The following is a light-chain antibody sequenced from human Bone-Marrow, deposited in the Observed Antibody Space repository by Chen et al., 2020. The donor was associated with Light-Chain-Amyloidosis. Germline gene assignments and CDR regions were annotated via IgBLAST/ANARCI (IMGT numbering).Light chain of an antibody. V-gene: IGLV1-44*01. Sequence: VLTHPPSASGTPGQRSPFPCSGSRASIGTNTVHLYQQFPGTAPKLLIYFNSQRPSGVPDRFAGSKSGTSASLAISGLQSDDEADYFCAAWDDGLNGVLFGGGTKLTVL. J-gene: IGLJ2*01. CDR2: FNS. CDR1: RASIGTNT. CDR3: AAWDDGLNGVL.